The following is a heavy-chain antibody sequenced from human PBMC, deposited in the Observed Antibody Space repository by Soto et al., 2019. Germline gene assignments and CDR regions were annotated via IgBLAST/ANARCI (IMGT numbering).Heavy chain of an antibody. D-gene: IGHD7-27*01. CDR1: GFTFSSYT. J-gene: IGHJ4*02. CDR2: ISGSGSST. CDR3: AKAWGIDY. V-gene: IGHV3-23*04. Sequence: EVQLVESGGGLVEPGGSRRLSCAASGFTFSSYTMSWVRQAPGKGLEWVATISGSGSSTYSADSVKGRFTISRDNSKNTLYLQMNSLRVEDTAIYYCAKAWGIDYWGQGTLVTVSS.